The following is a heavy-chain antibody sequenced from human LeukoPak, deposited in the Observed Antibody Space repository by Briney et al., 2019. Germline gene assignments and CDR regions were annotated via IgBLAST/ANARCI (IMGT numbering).Heavy chain of an antibody. D-gene: IGHD3-3*01. V-gene: IGHV1-2*02. CDR2: INPNSGST. Sequence: ASVKVSCKASGYTFTGYYMHWVRQAPGQGLEWMGWINPNSGSTNYAQKIQGRVTMTRDTSISNAYMELSRLSSDATAVYYCARDLVSIFGVVRGRSIGGGFDPWGQGTLVTVSS. CDR3: ARDLVSIFGVVRGRSIGGGFDP. CDR1: GYTFTGYY. J-gene: IGHJ5*02.